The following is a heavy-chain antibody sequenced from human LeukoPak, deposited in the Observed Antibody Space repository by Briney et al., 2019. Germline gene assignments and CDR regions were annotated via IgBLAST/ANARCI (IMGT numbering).Heavy chain of an antibody. Sequence: PGGSLRLSCAASGFTFSSYSMNWVRQAPGKGLEWVSSISSSSSYIYYADSVKGRFTISRDNAKNSLYLQMNSLRAEDTAVYYCARDKARGYSGYDSPFDYWGQGTLVTVSS. V-gene: IGHV3-21*01. CDR1: GFTFSSYS. J-gene: IGHJ4*02. CDR2: ISSSSSYI. CDR3: ARDKARGYSGYDSPFDY. D-gene: IGHD5-12*01.